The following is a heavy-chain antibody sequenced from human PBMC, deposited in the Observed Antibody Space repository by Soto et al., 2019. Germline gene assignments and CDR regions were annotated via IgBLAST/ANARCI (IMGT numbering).Heavy chain of an antibody. CDR1: GYTFTSFD. CDR2: MNPATGNT. Sequence: QVQLVQSGAEVKKPGASVKVSCKASGYTFTSFDINWVRQAPGQGLEWMGWMNPATGNTGYAQKFQGRVTMTRNTSINTAYMELISLRFEDTAVYFSARGGDTSTWYDIDYWGQGALVTVSS. D-gene: IGHD6-13*01. V-gene: IGHV1-8*01. CDR3: ARGGDTSTWYDIDY. J-gene: IGHJ4*02.